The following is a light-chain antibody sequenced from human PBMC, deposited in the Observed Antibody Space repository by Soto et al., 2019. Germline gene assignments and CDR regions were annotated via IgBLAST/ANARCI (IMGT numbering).Light chain of an antibody. CDR1: SSYVGGYNY. Sequence: QSVLTQPASVSGSPGQSITISCTGTSSYVGGYNYVSWYQHHPGKVPQLMIYDVSNRPSGVSNRFSGSKSGNTASLTISGLQAEDEADYYCSSYTSSNTYVFGTGTKVTVL. V-gene: IGLV2-14*03. CDR3: SSYTSSNTYV. J-gene: IGLJ1*01. CDR2: DVS.